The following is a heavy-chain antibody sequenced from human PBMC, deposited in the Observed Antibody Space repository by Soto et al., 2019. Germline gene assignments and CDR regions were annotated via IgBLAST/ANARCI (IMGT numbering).Heavy chain of an antibody. CDR1: CYRYTIYG. D-gene: IGHD3-3*01. V-gene: IGHV1-18*01. Sequence: ALVKVACKASCYRYTIYGISWGRQATGQGLEWMGWISAYNGNTNYAQKLQGRVTMTTDTSTSTAYMELRSLRSDDTAVYYCARVALRGYDFWSGYSGWFDPWGQGTLVTVSS. CDR3: ARVALRGYDFWSGYSGWFDP. CDR2: ISAYNGNT. J-gene: IGHJ5*02.